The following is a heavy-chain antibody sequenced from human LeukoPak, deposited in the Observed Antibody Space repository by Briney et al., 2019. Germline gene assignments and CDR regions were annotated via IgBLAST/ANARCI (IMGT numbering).Heavy chain of an antibody. CDR1: GGSISSGGYS. J-gene: IGHJ6*02. Sequence: SQTLSLTCAVSGGSISSGGYSWSWIRQPPGKGLEWIGYIYHSGSTYYNPSLKSRVTISVDRSKNQFSLKLSSVTAADTAVYYCAGDRYYGSGSYSSYYYYGMDVWGQGTTVTVSS. CDR3: AGDRYYGSGSYSSYYYYGMDV. CDR2: IYHSGST. D-gene: IGHD3-10*01. V-gene: IGHV4-30-2*02.